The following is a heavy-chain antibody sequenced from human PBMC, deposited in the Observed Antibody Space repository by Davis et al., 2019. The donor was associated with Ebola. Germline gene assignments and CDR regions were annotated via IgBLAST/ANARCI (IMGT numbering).Heavy chain of an antibody. CDR2: VYYIGTT. J-gene: IGHJ4*02. CDR1: GGSIGDPTSY. CDR3: ARNISGFGYFDY. V-gene: IGHV4-39*07. Sequence: PSETLSLTCTVSGGSIGDPTSYWSWIRQPPGKGLEWIGTVYYIGTTYYNPSLKSRLIMSVDTSKNQFSLELTSVSAADTAIYYCARNISGFGYFDYWGPGTLIAVSS. D-gene: IGHD5-12*01.